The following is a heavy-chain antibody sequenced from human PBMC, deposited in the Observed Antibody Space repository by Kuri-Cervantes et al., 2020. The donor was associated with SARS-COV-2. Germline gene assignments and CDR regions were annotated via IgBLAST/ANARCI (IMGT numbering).Heavy chain of an antibody. CDR1: GFTFSSYG. CDR2: IWYDGSNK. Sequence: LSLTCAASGFTFSSYGMHWVRQAPGKGLEWVAVIWYDGSNKYYADSVKGRLTISRDNSKNTLYLQMNSLRAEDTAVYYCARDRYYDSSGPMIDYWGQGTLVTVSS. D-gene: IGHD3-22*01. CDR3: ARDRYYDSSGPMIDY. V-gene: IGHV3-33*01. J-gene: IGHJ4*02.